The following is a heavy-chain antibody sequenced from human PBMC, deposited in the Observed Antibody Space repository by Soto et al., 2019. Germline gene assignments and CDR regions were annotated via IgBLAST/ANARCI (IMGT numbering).Heavy chain of an antibody. CDR2: ISGSGGST. CDR3: AKASITGTIGSDAFDI. V-gene: IGHV3-23*01. CDR1: GFTFSSYA. D-gene: IGHD1-7*01. J-gene: IGHJ3*02. Sequence: GGSLRLSCAASGFTFSSYAMSWVRQAPGKGLERVSAISGSGGSTYYADSVKGRFTISRDNSKNTLYLQMNSLRAEDTAVYYCAKASITGTIGSDAFDIWGQGTMVTVSS.